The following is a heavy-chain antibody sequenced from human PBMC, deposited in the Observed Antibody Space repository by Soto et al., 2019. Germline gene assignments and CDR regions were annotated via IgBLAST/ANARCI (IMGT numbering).Heavy chain of an antibody. D-gene: IGHD6-13*01. CDR3: AKSSVQGSSWSGNFDY. Sequence: PGGSLRLSCAASGFTFSSYAMSWVRQAPGEGLEWVSAISGSGGSTYYADSVKGWFTISRDNSKNTLYLQMNSLRAEDTAVYYCAKSSVQGSSWSGNFDYWGQGTLVTVYS. V-gene: IGHV3-23*01. CDR1: GFTFSSYA. CDR2: ISGSGGST. J-gene: IGHJ4*02.